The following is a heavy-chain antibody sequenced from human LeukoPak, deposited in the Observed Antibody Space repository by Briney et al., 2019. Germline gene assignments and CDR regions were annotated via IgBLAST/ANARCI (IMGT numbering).Heavy chain of an antibody. CDR3: ARGHYGDYSFDY. D-gene: IGHD4-17*01. CDR2: IYTGGNT. V-gene: IGHV3-53*04. CDR1: GFTVSSTY. J-gene: IGHJ4*02. Sequence: LPGGSLRLSCAASGFTVSSTYMSWVPQAPGKGLEWVSVIYTGGNTYYADSVKGRFTISRHNSNNTLYLQMNSLRVEDTAVYYCARGHYGDYSFDYSGQGTLVTVSS.